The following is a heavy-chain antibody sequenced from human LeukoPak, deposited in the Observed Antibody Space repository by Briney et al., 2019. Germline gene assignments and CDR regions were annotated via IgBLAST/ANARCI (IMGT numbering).Heavy chain of an antibody. D-gene: IGHD1-7*01. CDR3: ARDRSDERGTTPYFDY. V-gene: IGHV3-30-3*01. Sequence: PGGSLRLSCAASGFTFSSYAMHWVRQAPGKGLEWVAVISYDGSNKYYADSVKGRFTISRDNSKNTLYLQMNSLRAEDTAVYYCARDRSDERGTTPYFDYWGQGTLVTVSS. CDR1: GFTFSSYA. CDR2: ISYDGSNK. J-gene: IGHJ4*02.